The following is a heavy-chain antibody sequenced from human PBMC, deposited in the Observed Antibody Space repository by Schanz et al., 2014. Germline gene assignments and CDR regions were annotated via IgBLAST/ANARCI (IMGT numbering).Heavy chain of an antibody. D-gene: IGHD2-2*01. J-gene: IGHJ5*02. Sequence: VAVIWFDGTKKYYADSVKGRFTISRDNSKNTLYLQMNSLRAEDTAVYYCAKAQSGVIPTARNWFDPWGQGTLVTVSS. V-gene: IGHV3-33*06. CDR2: IWFDGTKK. CDR3: AKAQSGVIPTARNWFDP.